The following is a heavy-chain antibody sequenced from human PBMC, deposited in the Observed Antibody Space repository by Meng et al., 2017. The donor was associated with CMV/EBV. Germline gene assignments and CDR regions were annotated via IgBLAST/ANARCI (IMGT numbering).Heavy chain of an antibody. V-gene: IGHV3-21*01. CDR3: SSNSIVVVPAAIPDDAFDI. CDR2: ISSSSSYI. CDR1: GFTFSSYS. Sequence: LSLTCAASGFTFSSYSMNWVRQAPGKGLEWVSSISSSSSYIYYADSVKGRFTISRDNAKNSLYLQMNSLRAEDTAVYYCSSNSIVVVPAAIPDDAFDIWGQGTMVTVSS. J-gene: IGHJ3*02. D-gene: IGHD2-2*02.